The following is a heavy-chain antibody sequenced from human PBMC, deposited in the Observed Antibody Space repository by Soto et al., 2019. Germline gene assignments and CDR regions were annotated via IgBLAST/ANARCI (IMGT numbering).Heavy chain of an antibody. V-gene: IGHV3-13*05. CDR3: ARTDRDFYGLDI. CDR1: GFTFRNYD. Sequence: EVQLVESGGGLVQPGGSLRLSCEASGFTFRNYDMHWVRQGTGKGLEWVSGISAAGDPDYADSVEGRFTISREKAQNSFFLQMISLRVGDTAVYYCARTDRDFYGLDIWGQGTTVIVSS. J-gene: IGHJ6*02. CDR2: ISAAGDP.